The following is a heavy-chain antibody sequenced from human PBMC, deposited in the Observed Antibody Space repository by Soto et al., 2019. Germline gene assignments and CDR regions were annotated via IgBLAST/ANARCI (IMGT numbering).Heavy chain of an antibody. CDR2: INPNSGGT. CDR1: GYTFTGYY. D-gene: IGHD6-13*01. Sequence: GASVKVSCKASGYTFTGYYMHWVRQAPGQGLEWMGWINPNSGGTNYAQKFQGRVTMTRDTSISTAYMELSRLRSDDTAVYYCARDPGIAAAGEYYFDYWGQGTLVTVSS. V-gene: IGHV1-2*02. CDR3: ARDPGIAAAGEYYFDY. J-gene: IGHJ4*02.